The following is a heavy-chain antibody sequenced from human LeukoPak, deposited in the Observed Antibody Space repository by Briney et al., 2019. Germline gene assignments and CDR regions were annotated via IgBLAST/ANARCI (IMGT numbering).Heavy chain of an antibody. CDR3: ARGYSSGWYQNWFDP. CDR1: GGSVSSGGYY. V-gene: IGHV4-31*03. Sequence: SQTLSLTCTVSGGSVSSGGYYWSWIRQHPGKGLEWIGYIYYSGSTYYNPSLKGRVTISVDTSKNQFSLKLSSVTAADTAVYYCARGYSSGWYQNWFDPWGQGTLVTVSS. CDR2: IYYSGST. D-gene: IGHD6-19*01. J-gene: IGHJ5*02.